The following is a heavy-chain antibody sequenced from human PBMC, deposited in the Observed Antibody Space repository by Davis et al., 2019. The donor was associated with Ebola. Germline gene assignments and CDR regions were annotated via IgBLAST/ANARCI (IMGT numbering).Heavy chain of an antibody. CDR2: ISGDDGGT. D-gene: IGHD6-19*01. Sequence: GGSLRLSCAASGFSFSSHSMNWVRQAPGKGLEWLSYISGDDGGTTYTDSVKGRFTISRDDAQNSLFLEMNSLRDEDTAVYYCARLMRTSGWCSDFWGQGALVIVSS. J-gene: IGHJ4*02. CDR3: ARLMRTSGWCSDF. CDR1: GFSFSSHS. V-gene: IGHV3-48*02.